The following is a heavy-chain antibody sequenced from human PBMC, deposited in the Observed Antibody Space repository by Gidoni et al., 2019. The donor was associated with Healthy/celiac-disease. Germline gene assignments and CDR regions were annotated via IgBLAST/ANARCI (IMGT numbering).Heavy chain of an antibody. V-gene: IGHV4-39*01. CDR2: IYYSGRT. J-gene: IGHJ4*02. CDR3: ARFRYSSGCFDY. CDR1: GGSISSSSYY. Sequence: QLQLQESGPGLVKPSETLSLTCPVTGGSISSSSYYWGWIRQPPGKGLEWIGSIYYSGRTYYNPSLKSRVTISVDTSKNQFSLKLSSVTAADTAVYYCARFRYSSGCFDYWGQGTLVTVSS. D-gene: IGHD6-19*01.